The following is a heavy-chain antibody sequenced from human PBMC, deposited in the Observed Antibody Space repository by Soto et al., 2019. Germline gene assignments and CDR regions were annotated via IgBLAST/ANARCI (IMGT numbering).Heavy chain of an antibody. Sequence: GGSLRLSCATSGLTFSNYVMSWVRQAPGGGLEWVSSMSGSSSTTYYADSVKGRFTISRDRSKNTLYLQMSSLRAEDTALYYCAKNQERELPRVIDFWGQGTLVTVSS. CDR3: AKNQERELPRVIDF. V-gene: IGHV3-23*01. D-gene: IGHD1-7*01. J-gene: IGHJ4*02. CDR2: MSGSSSTT. CDR1: GLTFSNYV.